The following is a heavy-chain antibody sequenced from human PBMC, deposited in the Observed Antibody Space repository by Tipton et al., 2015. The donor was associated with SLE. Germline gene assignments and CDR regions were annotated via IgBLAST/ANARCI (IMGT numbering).Heavy chain of an antibody. CDR2: INPGGGGT. CDR1: GYTFTAYY. Sequence: QSGAEVKKPGASVKVSCKSSGYTFTAYYMHWVRQAPGQGLEWMGIINPGGGGTNYAQKFQGRVTMAMDTSTTTVYMELNSLRSDDTAVYYCAREAPNTGYFDSWGQGTLVTVSS. D-gene: IGHD2-8*02. J-gene: IGHJ4*02. V-gene: IGHV1-46*01. CDR3: AREAPNTGYFDS.